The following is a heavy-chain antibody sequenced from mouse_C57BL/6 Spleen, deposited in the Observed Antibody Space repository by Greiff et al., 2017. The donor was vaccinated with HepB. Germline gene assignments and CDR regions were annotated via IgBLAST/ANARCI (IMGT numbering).Heavy chain of an antibody. V-gene: IGHV5-2*01. Sequence: EVMLVESGGGLVQPGESLKLSCESNEYEFPSHDMSWVRKTPEKRLELVAAINSDGGSTYYPDTMERRFNISRDNTKKTLYLQMSSLRSEDTALYYCARRYYGSSWWYFDVWGTGTTVTVSS. CDR2: INSDGGST. CDR1: EYEFPSHD. D-gene: IGHD1-1*01. CDR3: ARRYYGSSWWYFDV. J-gene: IGHJ1*03.